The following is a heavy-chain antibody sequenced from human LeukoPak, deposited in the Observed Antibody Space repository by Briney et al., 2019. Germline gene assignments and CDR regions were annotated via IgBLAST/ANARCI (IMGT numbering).Heavy chain of an antibody. CDR3: ARDKQDYYYDSSGPDPT. D-gene: IGHD3-22*01. CDR2: ISSTSSYI. V-gene: IGHV3-21*04. Sequence: GGSLRLSCAASGFSFITYNMNWVRQAPGKGLEWVSSISSTSSYIYYADSVKGRFTISRDNAKNSLYLQMNSLRAEDTAVYYCARDKQDYYYDSSGPDPTWGQGTLVTVSS. J-gene: IGHJ5*02. CDR1: GFSFITYN.